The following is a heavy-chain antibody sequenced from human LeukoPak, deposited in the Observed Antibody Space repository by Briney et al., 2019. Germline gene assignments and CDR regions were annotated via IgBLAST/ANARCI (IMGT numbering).Heavy chain of an antibody. CDR2: INPNSGGT. D-gene: IGHD2-15*01. V-gene: IGHV1-2*02. CDR3: ARVGVVPTWGAFDI. Sequence: GASVKVSCKASGYTFTGYYMHWVRQAPGQGLEWMGWINPNSGGTNYAQKFQGRVTITADKSTSTAYMELSSLRSEDTAVYYCARVGVVPTWGAFDIWGQGTMVTVSS. CDR1: GYTFTGYY. J-gene: IGHJ3*02.